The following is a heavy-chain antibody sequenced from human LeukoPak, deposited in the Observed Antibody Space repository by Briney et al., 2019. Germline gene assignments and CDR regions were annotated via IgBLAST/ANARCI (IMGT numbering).Heavy chain of an antibody. CDR2: ISGYNGNT. Sequence: GASVKVSCKASTYTFTRYGISWVRQAPGQGLEWMGWISGYNGNTNYAQKFLGRVSMTADTATSTAYMELRSLTSDGTAMYYCAKVAGVRGLIPAFEIWGQGTMVTVSS. D-gene: IGHD3-10*01. CDR1: TYTFTRYG. CDR3: AKVAGVRGLIPAFEI. J-gene: IGHJ3*02. V-gene: IGHV1-18*01.